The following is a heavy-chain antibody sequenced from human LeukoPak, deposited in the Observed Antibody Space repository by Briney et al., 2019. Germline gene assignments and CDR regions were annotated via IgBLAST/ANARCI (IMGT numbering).Heavy chain of an antibody. CDR1: GFTFSSYA. CDR3: AREYPDY. CDR2: IYSGGNT. V-gene: IGHV3-53*01. J-gene: IGHJ4*02. Sequence: AGGSLRLSCAASGFTFSSYAMSWVRQAPGKGLEWVSVIYSGGNTYYADSVKGRFIISRDNSKNTLYLQMNSLRAEDTAVYYCAREYPDYWGQGTLVTVSS.